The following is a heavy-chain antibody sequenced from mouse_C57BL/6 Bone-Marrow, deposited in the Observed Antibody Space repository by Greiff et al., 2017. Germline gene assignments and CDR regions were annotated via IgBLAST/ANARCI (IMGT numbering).Heavy chain of an antibody. Sequence: EVMLVESGGGLVQPGGSLKLSCAASGFTFSDYGMAWVRQAPRKGPAWVAFISNLAYSIYYADTVTGRFTISREKAKNTLYLEMSSMRSEDTDMYYCARHVEYDETYYAMDYWGQGTSVTVSS. D-gene: IGHD2-14*01. CDR3: ARHVEYDETYYAMDY. CDR1: GFTFSDYG. V-gene: IGHV5-15*01. J-gene: IGHJ4*01. CDR2: ISNLAYSI.